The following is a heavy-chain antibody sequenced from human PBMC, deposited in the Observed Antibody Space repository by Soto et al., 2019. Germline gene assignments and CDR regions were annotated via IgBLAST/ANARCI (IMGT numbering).Heavy chain of an antibody. J-gene: IGHJ3*02. V-gene: IGHV1-46*03. CDR3: ARDDYSNYEKDGAFDI. CDR2: INPSGGST. CDR1: GYTFTSYY. Sequence: ASVKVSCKATGYTFTSYYIHWVRQAPGQGLEWMGIINPSGGSTSYAQKFQGRVTMTRDTSTSTVYMELSSLRSEDTAVYYCARDDYSNYEKDGAFDIWGQGTMVTVSS. D-gene: IGHD4-4*01.